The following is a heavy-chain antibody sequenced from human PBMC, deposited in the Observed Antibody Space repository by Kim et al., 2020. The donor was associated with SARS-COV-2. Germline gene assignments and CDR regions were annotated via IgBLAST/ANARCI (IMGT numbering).Heavy chain of an antibody. D-gene: IGHD6-19*01. CDR1: GFTFSSYA. CDR2: ISGSGGST. J-gene: IGHJ4*02. Sequence: GGSLRLSCAASGFTFSSYAMSWVRQAPGKGLEWVSAISGSGGSTYYADSVKGRFTISRDNSKNTLYLQMNSLRAEDTAVYYCANDPPLAVAGSPCVCYWGQGSLVTVSS. CDR3: ANDPPLAVAGSPCVCY. V-gene: IGHV3-23*01.